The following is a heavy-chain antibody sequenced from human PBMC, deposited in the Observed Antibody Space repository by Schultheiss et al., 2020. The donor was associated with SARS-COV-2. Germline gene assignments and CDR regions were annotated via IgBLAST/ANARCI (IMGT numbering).Heavy chain of an antibody. Sequence: SQTLSLTCPVPGGSISNYYWSWIRQPPGKGLEWIGYIYYSGSTNYNPSLKSRVTISVDTSKNQFSLKLSSVTAADTAVYYCARARYYYDSRGYIYYYYYGMDVWGQGTTVTVSS. CDR3: ARARYYYDSRGYIYYYYYGMDV. CDR1: GGSISNYY. D-gene: IGHD3-22*01. J-gene: IGHJ6*02. V-gene: IGHV4-59*01. CDR2: IYYSGST.